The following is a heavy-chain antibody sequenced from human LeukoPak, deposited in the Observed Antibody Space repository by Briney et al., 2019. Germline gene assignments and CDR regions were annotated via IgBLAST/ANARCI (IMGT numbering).Heavy chain of an antibody. CDR3: ARVIANYGSGSYFDY. V-gene: IGHV1-18*01. CDR2: ISAYNGNT. J-gene: IGHJ4*02. Sequence: ASVKVSCNASGYTFTKYGISWVRQAPGQGLEWMGWISAYNGNTNYAQKLQGRVIMTTDTSTSTAYMELRSLRSDDTAVYYCARVIANYGSGSYFDYWGQGTLVTVSS. CDR1: GYTFTKYG. D-gene: IGHD3-10*01.